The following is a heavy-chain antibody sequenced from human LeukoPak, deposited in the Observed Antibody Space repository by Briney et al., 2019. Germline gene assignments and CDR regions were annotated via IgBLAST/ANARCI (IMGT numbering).Heavy chain of an antibody. D-gene: IGHD3-22*01. CDR3: ARDLDYYDSSARGDY. CDR2: INPNSGGT. Sequence: ASVKVSCKASGYTFTGYYMHWVRQAPGQGLEWMGWINPNSGGTNYAQKFQGRVTMTRDTSISTAYMELSSLRSEDTAVYYCARDLDYYDSSARGDYWGQGTLVTVSS. CDR1: GYTFTGYY. J-gene: IGHJ4*02. V-gene: IGHV1-2*02.